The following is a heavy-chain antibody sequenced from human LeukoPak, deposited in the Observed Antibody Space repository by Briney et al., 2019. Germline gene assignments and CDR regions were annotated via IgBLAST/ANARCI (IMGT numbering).Heavy chain of an antibody. CDR2: IVPILGIA. J-gene: IGHJ3*01. V-gene: IGHV1-69*04. CDR1: RGTFSSYA. D-gene: IGHD5-18*01. CDR3: ARDQGDNSYGYYAIWYAFDV. Sequence: SSVKVSCKASRGTFSSYAISWVRQAPGQALEWMGRIVPILGIANYAQEFKGRLIITADKATSSAYMELSSLRSEDTAVYYCARDQGDNSYGYYAIWYAFDVWGQGTMVTVSS.